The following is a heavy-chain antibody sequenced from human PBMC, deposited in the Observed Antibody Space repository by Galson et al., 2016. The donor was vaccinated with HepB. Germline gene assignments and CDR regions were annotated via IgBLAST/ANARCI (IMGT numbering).Heavy chain of an antibody. Sequence: SLRLSCAASGFTFSNFWMNWVRQAPGKGLEWVANIKQDGRETYYVDSVKGRLTISRDNAKSSVSLQMDSLRGDDTAVYYCARAQWNPAPRAADLDHWGQGSMVTVSS. V-gene: IGHV3-7*04. CDR3: ARAQWNPAPRAADLDH. CDR1: GFTFSNFW. D-gene: IGHD1-1*01. J-gene: IGHJ4*02. CDR2: IKQDGRET.